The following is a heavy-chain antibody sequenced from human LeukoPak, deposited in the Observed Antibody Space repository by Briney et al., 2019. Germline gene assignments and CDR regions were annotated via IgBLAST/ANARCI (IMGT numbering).Heavy chain of an antibody. V-gene: IGHV3-74*01. CDR3: ARRLVVRGVIIYPDDAFDI. Sequence: PSETLSLTCTVSGDSINSGYYWGWVRQAPGKGLVRVSRINSDGSSTSYADSVKGRFTISRDNAKNTLYLQMNSLRAEDTAVYYCARRLVVRGVIIYPDDAFDIWGQGTMVTVSS. D-gene: IGHD3-10*01. J-gene: IGHJ3*02. CDR1: GDSINSGYY. CDR2: INSDGSST.